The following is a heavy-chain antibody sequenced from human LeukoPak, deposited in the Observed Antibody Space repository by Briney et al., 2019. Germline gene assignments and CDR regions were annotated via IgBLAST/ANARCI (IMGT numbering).Heavy chain of an antibody. D-gene: IGHD6-19*01. CDR2: IYYSGST. V-gene: IGHV4-59*01. Sequence: SSETLSLTCTVSGGSISSYYWSWIRQPPGKGLEWIGYIYYSGSTNYNPSLKSRVTISVDTSKNQFSLKLSSVTAADTAVYYCARDSSGWCDLWGQGTLVTVSS. CDR1: GGSISSYY. CDR3: ARDSSGWCDL. J-gene: IGHJ5*02.